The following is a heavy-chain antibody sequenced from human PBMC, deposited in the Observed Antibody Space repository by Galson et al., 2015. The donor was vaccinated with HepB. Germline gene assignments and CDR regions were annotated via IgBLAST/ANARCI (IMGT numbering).Heavy chain of an antibody. CDR2: IVPIVGLA. D-gene: IGHD5-12*01. Sequence: SVKVSCKASGGTFSDYSVSWIRQAPGQGLEWMGRIVPIVGLADYSQKFQGRVTLTADKSTSTAYMELSNLRSEDTALFYCATGPPRGYSGYDQLFVSWGQGTLVTVSS. CDR1: GGTFSDYS. CDR3: ATGPPRGYSGYDQLFVS. V-gene: IGHV1-69*02. J-gene: IGHJ4*02.